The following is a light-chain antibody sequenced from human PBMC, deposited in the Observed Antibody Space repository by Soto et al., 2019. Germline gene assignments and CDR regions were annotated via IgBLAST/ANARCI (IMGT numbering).Light chain of an antibody. CDR1: SSDIGGYNY. CDR3: SSYTTSNTRQIV. V-gene: IGLV2-14*03. Sequence: SALTQPASVSGSPGQSITISCTGTSSDIGGYNYVSWYQHHPGKAPKLMIFDVSNRPSGVSNRFSGSKSGNTASLTISGLQPEDEADYYCSSYTTSNTRQIVCGTGTKVTVL. CDR2: DVS. J-gene: IGLJ1*01.